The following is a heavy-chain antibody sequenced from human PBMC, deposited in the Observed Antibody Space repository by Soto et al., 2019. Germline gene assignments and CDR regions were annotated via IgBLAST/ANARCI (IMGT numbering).Heavy chain of an antibody. CDR3: ARGRYCSGGSCTKGPNWFDP. D-gene: IGHD2-15*01. J-gene: IGHJ5*02. CDR1: GGSISSGGFH. CDR2: IYDSGTT. Sequence: TLSLTCTVSGGSISSGGFHWSWIRQHPGKGLEWIGYIYDSGTTYNNPSLKSRVTISVDTSKNQFSLKLSSVTAADTAVYYCARGRYCSGGSCTKGPNWFDPWGQGTLVTVSS. V-gene: IGHV4-31*03.